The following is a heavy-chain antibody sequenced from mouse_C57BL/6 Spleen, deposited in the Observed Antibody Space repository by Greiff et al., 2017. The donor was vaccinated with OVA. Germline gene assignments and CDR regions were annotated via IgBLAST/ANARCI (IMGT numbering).Heavy chain of an antibody. CDR3: ARSGDYDGYFDV. CDR1: GYTFTDYN. V-gene: IGHV1-22*01. D-gene: IGHD2-4*01. Sequence: EVQLQQSGPELVKPGASVKMSCKASGYTFTDYNMHWVKQSHGKSLEWIGYINPNNGGTSYNQKFKGKATLTVNKSSSTAYMELRSLTSEDSAVYYCARSGDYDGYFDVWGTGTTVTVSS. J-gene: IGHJ1*03. CDR2: INPNNGGT.